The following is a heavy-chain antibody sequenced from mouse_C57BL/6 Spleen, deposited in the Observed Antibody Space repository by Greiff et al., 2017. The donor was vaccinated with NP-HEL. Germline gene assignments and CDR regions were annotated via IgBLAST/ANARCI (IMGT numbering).Heavy chain of an antibody. V-gene: IGHV1-85*01. CDR2: IYPRDGST. D-gene: IGHD1-1*01. J-gene: IGHJ4*01. CDR3: AREDYGSSDDAMDY. Sequence: VQLQQSGPELVKPGASVKLSCKASGYTFTSYDINWVKQRPGQGLEWIGWIYPRDGSTKYNEKFKGKATLTVDTSSSTAYMELHSLTSEDSAVYCCAREDYGSSDDAMDYWGQGTSVTVSS. CDR1: GYTFTSYD.